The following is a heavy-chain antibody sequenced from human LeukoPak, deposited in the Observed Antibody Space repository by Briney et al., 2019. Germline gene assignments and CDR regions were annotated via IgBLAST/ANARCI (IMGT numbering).Heavy chain of an antibody. Sequence: PGGSLRLSCAASGFTSSSYGMHWVRQAPGKGLEWVAVIWYDGSNKYYADSVKGRFTISRDNSKNTLYLQMNSLRAEDTAVYYCARSFRDYGMDVWGQGTTVTVSS. CDR3: ARSFRDYGMDV. J-gene: IGHJ6*02. CDR1: GFTSSSYG. CDR2: IWYDGSNK. V-gene: IGHV3-33*01.